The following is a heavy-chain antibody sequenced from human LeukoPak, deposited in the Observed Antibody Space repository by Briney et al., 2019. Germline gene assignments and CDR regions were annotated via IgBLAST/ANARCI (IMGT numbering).Heavy chain of an antibody. Sequence: GESLKISCKGSGYSSTSYWIGWVRQMPGKGLERMGIIYPGDSDTIYSPSFQGQVTISADKSISTAYLQWSSLKASDTAMYYCARQSGDSSSPFDIWGQGTMVTVSS. CDR3: ARQSGDSSSPFDI. CDR2: IYPGDSDT. CDR1: GYSSTSYW. J-gene: IGHJ3*02. D-gene: IGHD6-13*01. V-gene: IGHV5-51*01.